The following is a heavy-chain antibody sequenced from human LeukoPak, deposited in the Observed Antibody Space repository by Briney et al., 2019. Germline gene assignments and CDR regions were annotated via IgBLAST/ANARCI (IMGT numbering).Heavy chain of an antibody. V-gene: IGHV4-61*02. CDR3: AREYSSNWYGRWYFDL. CDR1: GGSINSGSYY. D-gene: IGHD6-13*01. Sequence: SETLSLTCTVSGGSINSGSYYWSWIRQPAGKRLEWIGRIYTSGNTNYNPSLKSRVTISVDTSKNQFSLNLSSVTAADTAVYYCAREYSSNWYGRWYFDLWGRGSLVTVSS. J-gene: IGHJ2*01. CDR2: IYTSGNT.